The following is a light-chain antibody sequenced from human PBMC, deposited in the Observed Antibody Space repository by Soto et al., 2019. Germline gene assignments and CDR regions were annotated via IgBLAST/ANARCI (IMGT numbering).Light chain of an antibody. CDR3: GSWDTSLSGII. CDR1: SFNIGDNY. CDR2: DNN. J-gene: IGLJ2*01. Sequence: QSALAQPPSVSAAPGQKVTIYCAGGSFNIGDNYVSWYQQLPGTAPKLLIYDNNKRPSGIPDRFSGSKSGTSATLDISGLQTGDEADYYCGSWDTSLSGIIFGGGTKVTVL. V-gene: IGLV1-51*01.